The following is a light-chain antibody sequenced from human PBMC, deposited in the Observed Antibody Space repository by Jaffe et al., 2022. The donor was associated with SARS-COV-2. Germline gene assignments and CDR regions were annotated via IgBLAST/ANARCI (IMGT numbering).Light chain of an antibody. CDR1: SLRRYF. J-gene: IGLJ2*01. CDR2: GET. CDR3: CSRDSNGDRVV. V-gene: IGLV3-19*01. Sequence: SSELTQDPAVSVALGQTVRITCQGDSLRRYFVSWYQQKPGQAPVVVMYGETNRPSGVPDRFSGSSSGMTSSLTITGAQAEDEADYYCCSRDSNGDRVVFGGGTKLTVL.